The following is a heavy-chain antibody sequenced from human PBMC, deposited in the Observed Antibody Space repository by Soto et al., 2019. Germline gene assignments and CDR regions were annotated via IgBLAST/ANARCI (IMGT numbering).Heavy chain of an antibody. CDR3: ARDIRVRDYYDSSGYYYYYGMDV. Sequence: SSVKVSCKESGYTFTSYYMHWVRQAPGQGLEWMGIINPSGGSTSYAQKFQGRVTMTRDTSTSTVYMELSSLRSEDTAVYYCARDIRVRDYYDSSGYYYYYGMDVWG. D-gene: IGHD3-22*01. CDR2: INPSGGST. CDR1: GYTFTSYY. V-gene: IGHV1-46*01. J-gene: IGHJ6*02.